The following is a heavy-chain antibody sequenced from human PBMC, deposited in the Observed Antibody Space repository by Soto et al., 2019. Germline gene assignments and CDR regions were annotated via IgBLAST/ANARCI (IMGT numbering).Heavy chain of an antibody. CDR1: GFTFSRNN. V-gene: IGHV3-48*01. CDR3: ATDPFTSDLYDY. Sequence: PGGSLRLSCAASGFTFSRNNMNWVRQAPRKGLEWVSYISSSSGTIYYADSVKGRFTISRDNAKDSLYLLMNSLRAEDTAVYYCATDPFTSDLYDYWDQGTLVTVSS. CDR2: ISSSSGTI. D-gene: IGHD6-19*01. J-gene: IGHJ4*02.